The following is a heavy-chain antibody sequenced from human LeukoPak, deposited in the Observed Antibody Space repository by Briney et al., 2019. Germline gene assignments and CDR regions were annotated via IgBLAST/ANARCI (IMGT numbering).Heavy chain of an antibody. CDR3: ARVPSSASSQSDS. CDR1: GFTFSGYN. Sequence: GGSLRLSCVASGFTFSGYNMNWVRQAPGKGLEWISYIDSRSATIYYADSVKGRFTVSRDNAQNSLYLQMNSLRAEDTALYYFARVPSSASSQSDSWGQGTLVTGS. D-gene: IGHD6-25*01. J-gene: IGHJ4*02. CDR2: IDSRSATI. V-gene: IGHV3-48*01.